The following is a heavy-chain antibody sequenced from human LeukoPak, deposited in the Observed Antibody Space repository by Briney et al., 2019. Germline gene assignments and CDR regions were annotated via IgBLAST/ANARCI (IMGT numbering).Heavy chain of an antibody. CDR2: IKQDGSEK. CDR1: GFTFSSYW. J-gene: IGHJ3*02. D-gene: IGHD6-19*01. CDR3: ARDNGYSSGWYFRSDAFDI. V-gene: IGHV3-7*01. Sequence: GGSLRLSCAASGFTFSSYWISWVRQAPGKGLEWVANIKQDGSEKYYVDSVKGRFTISRDNAKNSLYLQMNSLRAEDTAVYYCARDNGYSSGWYFRSDAFDIWGQGTMVTVSS.